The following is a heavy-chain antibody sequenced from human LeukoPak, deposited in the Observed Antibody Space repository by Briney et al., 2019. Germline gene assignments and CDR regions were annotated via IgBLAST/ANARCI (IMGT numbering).Heavy chain of an antibody. CDR2: IIPIFGTA. Sequence: GSSVKVSCKASGGTFSSYAISWVRQAPGQGLEWMGGIIPIFGTANYAQKLQGRVTITTDESTSTAYMELSSLRSEDTAVYYCARVGGNSDVDYMDVWGKGTTVTVSS. CDR3: ARVGGNSDVDYMDV. D-gene: IGHD4-23*01. V-gene: IGHV1-69*05. J-gene: IGHJ6*03. CDR1: GGTFSSYA.